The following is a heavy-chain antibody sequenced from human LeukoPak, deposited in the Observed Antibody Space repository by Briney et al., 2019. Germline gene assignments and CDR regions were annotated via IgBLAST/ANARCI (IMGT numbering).Heavy chain of an antibody. J-gene: IGHJ5*01. V-gene: IGHV6-1*01. CDR1: GDSVSTNSAG. CDR3: ARDKGGSGYAPLDS. CDR2: TYYRSTWYN. Sequence: SQTLSLTCAISGDSVSTNSAGWNWIRHSPSGGLECLGRTYYRSTWYNGYAVSVKSRITNTPDTSKYQFSLQLSAVTPEDTVLYYCARDKGGSGYAPLDSWGQGTLVTVSS. D-gene: IGHD5-12*01.